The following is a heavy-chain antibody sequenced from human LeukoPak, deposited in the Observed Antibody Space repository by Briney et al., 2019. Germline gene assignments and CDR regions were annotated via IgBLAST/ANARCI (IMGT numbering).Heavy chain of an antibody. CDR1: GFTFSSYE. CDR3: TTDWGYYDSSGYYYYYYYMDV. D-gene: IGHD3-22*01. Sequence: PGGSLRLSCAASGFTFSSYEMNWVRQAPGKGLEWVGRIKSKTDGGTTDYAAPVKGRFTISRDDSKNTLYLQMNSLKTEDTAVYYCTTDWGYYDSSGYYYYYYYMDVWGKGTTVTVSS. CDR2: IKSKTDGGTT. J-gene: IGHJ6*03. V-gene: IGHV3-15*01.